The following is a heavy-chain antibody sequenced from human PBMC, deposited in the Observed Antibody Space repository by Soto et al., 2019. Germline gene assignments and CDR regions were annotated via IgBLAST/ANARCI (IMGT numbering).Heavy chain of an antibody. CDR3: AKGFGNYCAFDY. CDR2: ISNDGSNK. CDR1: GFSFSTYG. J-gene: IGHJ4*02. Sequence: QVHLVESGGGVVQPGRSLRLSCAASGFSFSTYGMHWVRQATGKGLEWGAFISNDGSNKYYADSVKGRFTISRDNSKNTLHLQMNSLRAEDTAVYYCAKGFGNYCAFDYWGQGTLVTVSS. D-gene: IGHD1-26*01. V-gene: IGHV3-30*18.